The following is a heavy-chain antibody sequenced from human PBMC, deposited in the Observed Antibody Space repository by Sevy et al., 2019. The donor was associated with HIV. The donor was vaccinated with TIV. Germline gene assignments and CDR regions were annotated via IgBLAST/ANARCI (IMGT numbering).Heavy chain of an antibody. J-gene: IGHJ4*02. Sequence: SETLSLTCTVSGGSISSNNYYWVWIRQAPGKGRDGIGSNYYRGSTYYNRPLKGTVTISVNTSKTQFSLKSSTVTAADTAVYSSAGPGDYGSGIYYPTTRLDYWGQGSLVTVSS. V-gene: IGHV4-39*01. CDR2: NYYRGST. CDR3: AGPGDYGSGIYYPTTRLDY. D-gene: IGHD3-10*01. CDR1: GGSISSNNYY.